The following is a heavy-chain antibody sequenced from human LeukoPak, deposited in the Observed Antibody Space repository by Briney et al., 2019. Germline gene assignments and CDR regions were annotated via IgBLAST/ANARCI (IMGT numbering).Heavy chain of an antibody. CDR2: IYYSGST. D-gene: IGHD3-22*01. CDR1: GGSISSYY. J-gene: IGHJ4*02. Sequence: SGTLSLTCTVSGGSISSYYWSWIRQPPGKGLEWIGYIYYSGSTNYNPSLKSRVTISVDTSKNQFSLKLSSVTAADTAVYYCARRDSSGFDFCDCWGQGTLVTVSS. CDR3: ARRDSSGFDFCDC. V-gene: IGHV4-59*08.